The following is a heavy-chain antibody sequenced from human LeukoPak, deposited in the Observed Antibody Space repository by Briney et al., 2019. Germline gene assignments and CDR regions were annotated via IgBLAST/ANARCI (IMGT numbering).Heavy chain of an antibody. CDR2: INPSGGST. V-gene: IGHV1-46*01. CDR1: GYTFTSYY. CDR3: ARGGGVGATPIDAFDI. J-gene: IGHJ3*02. Sequence: GASVKVSCKASGYTFTSYYMHWVRQAPGQGLEWMGIINPSGGSTSYAQKFQGRVTMTRDMSTSTVYMELSSLRSEDTAVYYCARGGGVGATPIDAFDIWGQGTMATVSS. D-gene: IGHD1-26*01.